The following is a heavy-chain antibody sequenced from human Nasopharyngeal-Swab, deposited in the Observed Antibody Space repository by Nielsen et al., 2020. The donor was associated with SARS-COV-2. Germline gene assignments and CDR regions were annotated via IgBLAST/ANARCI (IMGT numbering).Heavy chain of an antibody. CDR2: IYSDGTT. V-gene: IGHV3-53*01. CDR1: GFSVRTNY. Sequence: GSLRLSCAASGFSVRTNYMSWVRQAPGKGLEWVSVIYSDGTTYYADSVKGRFTISREESKNTLYLLMNDLTAEDAAIYYCARAAYDMSRGYYFDYWGQGTLVTVSS. J-gene: IGHJ4*02. CDR3: ARAAYDMSRGYYFDY. D-gene: IGHD3-22*01.